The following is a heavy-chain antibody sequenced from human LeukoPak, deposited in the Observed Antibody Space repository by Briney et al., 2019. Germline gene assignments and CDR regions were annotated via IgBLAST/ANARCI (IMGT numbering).Heavy chain of an antibody. D-gene: IGHD3-3*01. CDR1: GGSISSDSHC. CDR2: IYTSGSR. CDR3: ARGYYDFWSGYSTNWFDP. Sequence: PSETLSLTCTVSGGSISSDSHCWSWIRQPAGKGLEWIGRIYTSGSRNYNPSLKSRVTISVDRSENQFSLKLSSVTAADTAVYYCARGYYDFWSGYSTNWFDPWGQGTLVTVSS. V-gene: IGHV4-61*02. J-gene: IGHJ5*02.